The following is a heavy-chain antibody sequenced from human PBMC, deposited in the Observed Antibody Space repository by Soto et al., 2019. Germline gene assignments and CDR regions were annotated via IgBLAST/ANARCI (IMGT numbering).Heavy chain of an antibody. CDR2: IFSNDEK. J-gene: IGHJ6*02. CDR1: GFSLKNARVG. Sequence: QVTLKQSGPVLVKPTETLTLTCTVSGFSLKNARVGMTWIRQPPGNALDWLAVIFSNDEKSYSTSLKIRLTNSKDNSKSQVFLTMINSVPVDTCTYVCARTWHQLHYYARDVWCQGNTVTVSS. CDR3: ARTWHQLHYYARDV. V-gene: IGHV2-26*01.